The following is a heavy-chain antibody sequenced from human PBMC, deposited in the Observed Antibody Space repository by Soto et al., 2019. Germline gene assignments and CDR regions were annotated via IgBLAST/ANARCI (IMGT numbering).Heavy chain of an antibody. J-gene: IGHJ6*03. CDR3: ARGQENRDYAGSDYYYYYMDV. CDR1: GFTFSSYW. CDR2: IKQDGSEK. V-gene: IGHV3-7*01. D-gene: IGHD4-17*01. Sequence: GGSLRLSCAASGFTFSSYWMSWVRQAPGKGLEWVANIKQDGSEKNYVDSVKGRFTISRDNAKNSLYLQMNSLRAEDTAVYYCARGQENRDYAGSDYYYYYMDVWGKGTTVTVSS.